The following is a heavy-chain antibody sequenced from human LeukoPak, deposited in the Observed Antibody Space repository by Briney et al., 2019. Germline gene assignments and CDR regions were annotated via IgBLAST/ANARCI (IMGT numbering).Heavy chain of an antibody. J-gene: IGHJ3*02. V-gene: IGHV4-4*07. D-gene: IGHD1-26*01. CDR3: ARVPYSGSREYAFDI. Sequence: SETLSLTCTVSGGSISSYYWSWIRQPAGKGLEWIGRIYTSGSTNYNPSLKSRVTMSEDTSKNQFSLKLSSVTAADTAVYYCARVPYSGSREYAFDIWCQGTMVTVSS. CDR1: GGSISSYY. CDR2: IYTSGST.